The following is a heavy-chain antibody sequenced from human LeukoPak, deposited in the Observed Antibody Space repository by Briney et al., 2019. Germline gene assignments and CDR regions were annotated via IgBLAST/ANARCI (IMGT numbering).Heavy chain of an antibody. CDR1: GGTFISYA. J-gene: IGHJ4*02. CDR3: ARSYYLGGAVDNFDY. CDR2: IIPIFGTA. V-gene: IGHV1-69*13. D-gene: IGHD3-22*01. Sequence: SVKVSCKASGGTFISYAISWVRQAPGQGLEWMGGIIPIFGTANYAQKFQGRVTITADESTSTAYMELSSLRSEDTAVYYCARSYYLGGAVDNFDYWGQGTLVTVSS.